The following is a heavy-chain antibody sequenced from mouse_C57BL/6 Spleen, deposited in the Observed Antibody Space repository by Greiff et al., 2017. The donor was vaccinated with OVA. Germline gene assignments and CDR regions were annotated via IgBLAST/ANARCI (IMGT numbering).Heavy chain of an antibody. CDR3: ARGGYHLGGYYAMGD. Sequence: QVQLQQPGAELVKPGASVKLSCKASGYTFTSYWMHWVKQRPGQGLEWIGMIHPNSGSTNYNEKFKSKATLTVDKSSSTAYMQLSSLTSEDSAVYYCARGGYHLGGYYAMGDWGQGTSVTVSS. J-gene: IGHJ4*01. D-gene: IGHD3-3*01. CDR1: GYTFTSYW. CDR2: IHPNSGST. V-gene: IGHV1-64*01.